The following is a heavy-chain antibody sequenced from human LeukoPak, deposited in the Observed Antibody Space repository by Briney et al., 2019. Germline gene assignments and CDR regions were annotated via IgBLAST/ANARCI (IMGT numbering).Heavy chain of an antibody. V-gene: IGHV4-38-2*02. Sequence: SVPLSLTWTVSGHSISMPYYWAWIRQPQGKGLEWIGSISHGATTYYKPSVKSRLTISIDVSKNHFSLELTSVTATDTAVYYCARGVYGSQDYWGQGTLVTVSS. CDR3: ARGVYGSQDY. D-gene: IGHD1-26*01. CDR2: ISHGATT. CDR1: GHSISMPYY. J-gene: IGHJ4*02.